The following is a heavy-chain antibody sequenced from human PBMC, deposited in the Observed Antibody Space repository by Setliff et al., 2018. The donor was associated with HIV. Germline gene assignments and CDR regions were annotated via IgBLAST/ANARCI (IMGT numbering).Heavy chain of an antibody. D-gene: IGHD5-18*01. CDR1: GGSISSGDYY. CDR3: ARGGGPDTNFDL. CDR2: IYYSGST. J-gene: IGHJ4*02. Sequence: PSETLSLTCTVSGGSISSGDYYWSWIRQPPGKGLEWIGYIYYSGSTYYNPSLRSRVTISLDTSKNQFSLKLSSVTAADTAVYYCARGGGPDTNFDLWGQGTLVTVSS. V-gene: IGHV4-30-4*08.